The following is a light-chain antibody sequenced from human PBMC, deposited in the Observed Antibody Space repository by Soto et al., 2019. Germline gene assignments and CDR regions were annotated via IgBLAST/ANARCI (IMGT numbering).Light chain of an antibody. J-gene: IGKJ4*01. V-gene: IGKV1-5*03. CDR2: KAS. CDR3: QQYHSYSLT. Sequence: DIQMTQSPSTLSASVGGRVTITCRPSQSISSWLAWYQQKPGKAPKLLIYKASSLEGGVPSRFSGSGSGTDFTLTISSLQPDDFATYYCQQYHSYSLTFGGGTKVDIK. CDR1: QSISSW.